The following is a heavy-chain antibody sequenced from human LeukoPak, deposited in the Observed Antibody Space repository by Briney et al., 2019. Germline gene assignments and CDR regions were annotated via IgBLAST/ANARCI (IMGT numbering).Heavy chain of an antibody. D-gene: IGHD2-2*01. CDR1: DDSISDYY. V-gene: IGHV4-59*01. Sequence: SETLSLTCTVSDDSISDYYRGWIRQPPGKGLEWIGYFHNSGTSTYNPSLKSRVTISADTSKNQFSLKLSSVTAADTAVYYCARFRFCSGTPCFYDFDYWGQGILVTVSS. J-gene: IGHJ4*02. CDR2: FHNSGTS. CDR3: ARFRFCSGTPCFYDFDY.